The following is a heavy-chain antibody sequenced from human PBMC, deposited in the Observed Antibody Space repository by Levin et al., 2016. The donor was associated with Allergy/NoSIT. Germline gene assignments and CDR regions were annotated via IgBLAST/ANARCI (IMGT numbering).Heavy chain of an antibody. CDR2: IYYSGST. J-gene: IGHJ3*02. Sequence: WIRQPPGKGLEWIGYIYYSGSTNYNPSLKSRVTISVDTSKNQFSLKLSSVTAADTAVYYCARVMELIVVSAFDIWGQGTMVTVSS. D-gene: IGHD2-21*01. CDR3: ARVMELIVVSAFDI. V-gene: IGHV4-59*01.